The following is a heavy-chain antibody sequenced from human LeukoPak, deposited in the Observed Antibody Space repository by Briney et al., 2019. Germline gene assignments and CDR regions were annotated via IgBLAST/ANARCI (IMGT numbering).Heavy chain of an antibody. V-gene: IGHV4-59*01. J-gene: IGHJ4*02. CDR1: GGSFSGYY. CDR3: ARTIAVAGPFGY. D-gene: IGHD6-19*01. CDR2: IYYSGST. Sequence: SETLSLTCAVYGGSFSGYYWSWIRQPPGKGLEWIGYIYYSGSTNYNPSLKSRATISVDTSKNQFSLKLSSVTAADTAVYYCARTIAVAGPFGYWGQGTLVTVSS.